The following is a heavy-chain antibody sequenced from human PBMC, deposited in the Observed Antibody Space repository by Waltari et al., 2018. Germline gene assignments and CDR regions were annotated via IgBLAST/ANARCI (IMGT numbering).Heavy chain of an antibody. CDR3: ARSEWELQGGLDY. D-gene: IGHD1-26*01. J-gene: IGHJ4*02. Sequence: EVQLLESVGCLLQPGGSLRLYCAAPGFPVSSNSMSRGRQAPGKGLEWVSVMYSGGSTYYADSVKGRFTISRDNSKNTLYLQMNSLRAEDTAVYYCARSEWELQGGLDYWGQGTLVTVSS. V-gene: IGHV3-53*01. CDR1: GFPVSSNS. CDR2: MYSGGST.